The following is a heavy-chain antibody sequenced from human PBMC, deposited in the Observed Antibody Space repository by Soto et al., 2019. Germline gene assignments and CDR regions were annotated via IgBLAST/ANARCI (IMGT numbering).Heavy chain of an antibody. D-gene: IGHD3-3*01. J-gene: IGHJ5*02. Sequence: SETLSLTCTVSGGSISSYYWSWIRQPPGKGLEWIGYIYYSGSTNYNPSLKSRVTISVDTSKNQFSLKLSSVTAADTAVYYCARHGPFTTQGVDPWGQGTLVTVSS. CDR1: GGSISSYY. CDR2: IYYSGST. CDR3: ARHGPFTTQGVDP. V-gene: IGHV4-59*08.